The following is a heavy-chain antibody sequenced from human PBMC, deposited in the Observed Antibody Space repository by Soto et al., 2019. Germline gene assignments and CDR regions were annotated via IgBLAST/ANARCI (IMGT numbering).Heavy chain of an antibody. CDR3: ARVGYYDSSGYYAFDI. V-gene: IGHV1-69*02. Sequence: ASVKVSCKASGGTFSSYTISWVRQAPGQGLEWMGRIIPILGIANYAQKFQGRVTITADKSTSTAYMELSSLRSEDTAVYYCARVGYYDSSGYYAFDIWGQGTMVTVSS. CDR2: IIPILGIA. CDR1: GGTFSSYT. D-gene: IGHD3-22*01. J-gene: IGHJ3*02.